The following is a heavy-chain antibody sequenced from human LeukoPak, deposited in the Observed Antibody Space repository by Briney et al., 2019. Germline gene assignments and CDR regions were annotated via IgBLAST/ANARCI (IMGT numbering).Heavy chain of an antibody. CDR3: AREEGGYFDS. J-gene: IGHJ4*02. D-gene: IGHD1-26*01. Sequence: GGSLRLSCAASGFTFKTYWMSWVRQPPGRWLEWVANIKQDGSDKYYVDSVKGRFTISRDNAKNSLFLQINSLRTDDTAVYYCAREEGGYFDSWGQGALVTVSS. V-gene: IGHV3-7*01. CDR1: GFTFKTYW. CDR2: IKQDGSDK.